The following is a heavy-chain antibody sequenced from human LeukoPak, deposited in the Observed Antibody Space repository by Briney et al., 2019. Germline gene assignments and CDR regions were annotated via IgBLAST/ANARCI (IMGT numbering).Heavy chain of an antibody. Sequence: GGSLRLSCAASGFTFSSYSMNWVRQAPGKGLEWVSSISSSSSHIYYADSVKGRFTISRDNAKNSLYLQMNSLRAEDTAVYYCARAWAYCSSTSCYGVFDYWGQGTLVTVSS. CDR3: ARAWAYCSSTSCYGVFDY. V-gene: IGHV3-21*01. CDR1: GFTFSSYS. J-gene: IGHJ4*02. CDR2: ISSSSSHI. D-gene: IGHD2-2*01.